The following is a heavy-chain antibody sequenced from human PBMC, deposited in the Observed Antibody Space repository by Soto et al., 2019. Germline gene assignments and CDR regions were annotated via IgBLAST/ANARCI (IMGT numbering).Heavy chain of an antibody. Sequence: SETLSLTCTVSGGSISTGDFSWSWIRQHPGKGLEWIGDMYHSGSPYYNPSLKSRLTISVDPSKSQCSLRLSSVTAADTAVYYCARRKWYWWFDPWGQGTLVTVSS. CDR3: ARRKWYWWFDP. CDR1: GGSISTGDFS. D-gene: IGHD2-15*01. V-gene: IGHV4-30-4*08. J-gene: IGHJ5*02. CDR2: MYHSGSP.